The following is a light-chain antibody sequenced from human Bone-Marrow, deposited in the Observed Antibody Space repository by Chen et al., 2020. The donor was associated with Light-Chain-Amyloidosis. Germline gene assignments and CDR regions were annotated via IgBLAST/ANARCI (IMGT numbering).Light chain of an antibody. CDR1: SSDVGDYNY. Sequence: QSALTQPRSVSGSPGQSVTISCTRTSSDVGDYNYVSWYQQHVGKAPKLMIYDVSERPSGVPDRFSGSKSGNMASLTISGLQAEDEADYYCCSYVGSYTLVFGGGTKLTVL. CDR3: CSYVGSYTLV. J-gene: IGLJ3*02. V-gene: IGLV2-11*01. CDR2: DVS.